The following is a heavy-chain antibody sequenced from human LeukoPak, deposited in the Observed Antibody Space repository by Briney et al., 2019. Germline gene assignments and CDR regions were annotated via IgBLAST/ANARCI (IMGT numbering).Heavy chain of an antibody. CDR3: ARNSNPGYCSSGSCYLVHFDY. D-gene: IGHD2-15*01. J-gene: IGHJ4*02. CDR2: IYYSGST. V-gene: IGHV4-39*01. CDR1: GVSLSSTSYD. Sequence: SETLSLTCTVSGVSLSSTSYDWGWIRQPPGKGLEWSGSIYYSGSTYYNPSLKSRVTISVDTSKNQFSLKLNSVTAADTAVYYCARNSNPGYCSSGSCYLVHFDYWGQGTLVTVSS.